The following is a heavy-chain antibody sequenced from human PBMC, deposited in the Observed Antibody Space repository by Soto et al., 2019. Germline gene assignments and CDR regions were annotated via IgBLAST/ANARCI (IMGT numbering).Heavy chain of an antibody. CDR2: IYSNGNT. CDR1: GGSISSCY. Sequence: PSETLSLTCTVSGGSISSCYWSWIRQPAGKGLEWIGRIYSNGNTNYNPSLKSRVTMSVDRSTNQLSMNLSSVTAADTAVYHCAREVAVAGLSSGLDPWGQANPVTVSS. J-gene: IGHJ5*02. CDR3: AREVAVAGLSSGLDP. V-gene: IGHV4-4*07. D-gene: IGHD6-19*01.